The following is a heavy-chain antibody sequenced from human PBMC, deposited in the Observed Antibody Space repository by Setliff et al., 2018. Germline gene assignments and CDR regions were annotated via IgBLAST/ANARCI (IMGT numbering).Heavy chain of an antibody. CDR3: ARDRVTTLENYYYYYGMDV. J-gene: IGHJ6*02. Sequence: SETLSLTCAVYGGSFSGYYWSWIRQPPGKRLEWIGEIIHSGSTYYNPSLKSRVTISVDTSKNQFSLKLSSVTAADTAVYYCARDRVTTLENYYYYYGMDVWGQGTTVTVSS. D-gene: IGHD4-17*01. CDR1: GGSFSGYY. CDR2: IIHSGST. V-gene: IGHV4-34*12.